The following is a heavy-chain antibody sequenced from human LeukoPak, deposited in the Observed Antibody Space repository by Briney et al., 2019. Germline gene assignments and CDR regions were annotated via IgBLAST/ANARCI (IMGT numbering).Heavy chain of an antibody. D-gene: IGHD4-11*01. J-gene: IGHJ6*03. V-gene: IGHV4-59*01. CDR3: ARGRVSSSTWYSTYYYFFYMDF. CDR1: DDSITLYY. Sequence: PSETLSLTCSVSDDSITLYYWTWIRQPPGKGLEWIGYVDHTGSTNFNPSLNGRLSISRDTSKNLFSMRLRSVTAAGTAVYFCARGRVSSSTWYSTYYYFFYMDFGGKGTTVTVS. CDR2: VDHTGST.